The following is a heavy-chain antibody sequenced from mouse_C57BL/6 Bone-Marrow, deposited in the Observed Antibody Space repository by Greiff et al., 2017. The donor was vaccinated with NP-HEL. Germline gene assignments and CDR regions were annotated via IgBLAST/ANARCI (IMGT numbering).Heavy chain of an antibody. CDR3: ARNDGSSYDY. D-gene: IGHD1-1*01. J-gene: IGHJ2*01. V-gene: IGHV5-17*01. CDR2: ISSGSSTI. Sequence: EVKLVESGGGLVKPGGSLKLSCAASGFTFSDYGMHWVRQAPEKGLEWVAYISSGSSTIYYADTVKGRFTISRDNAKNTLFLQMTSLRSEETGMYYCARNDGSSYDYWGQGTTLTVSS. CDR1: GFTFSDYG.